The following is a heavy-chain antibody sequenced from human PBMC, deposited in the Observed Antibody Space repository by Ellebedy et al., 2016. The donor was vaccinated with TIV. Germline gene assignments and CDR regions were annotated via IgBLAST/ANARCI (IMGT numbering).Heavy chain of an antibody. J-gene: IGHJ6*02. V-gene: IGHV3-72*01. CDR2: IRSKAYGGTT. CDR3: ARGMRVMSYYYGMDV. CDR1: GFTFSDHY. D-gene: IGHD3-16*01. Sequence: GGSLRLSCAASGFTFSDHYMDWVRQAPGKGLEWVGFIRSKAYGGTTEYAASVKGRFTISRDDSKNSLYLQMNSLRAEDTAVNHCARGMRVMSYYYGMDVWGQGTTVTVSS.